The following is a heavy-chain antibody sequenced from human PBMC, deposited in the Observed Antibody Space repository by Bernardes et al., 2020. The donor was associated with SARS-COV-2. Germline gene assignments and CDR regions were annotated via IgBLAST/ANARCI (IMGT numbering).Heavy chain of an antibody. Sequence: SETLSLTCTVSGGSISSYYWSWIRQPAGKGLEWIGRIYTSGSTNYNPSLKSRVTMSVDTSKNQFSLKLSSVTAADTAVYYCASGLGSSGYYLLVYWGQGTLVTVSS. V-gene: IGHV4-4*07. CDR1: GGSISSYY. D-gene: IGHD3-22*01. J-gene: IGHJ4*02. CDR3: ASGLGSSGYYLLVY. CDR2: IYTSGST.